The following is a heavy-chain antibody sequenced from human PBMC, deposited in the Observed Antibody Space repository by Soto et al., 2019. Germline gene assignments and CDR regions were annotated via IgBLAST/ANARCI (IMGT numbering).Heavy chain of an antibody. CDR3: TKDRQYRSSWYSWFGT. D-gene: IGHD6-13*01. Sequence: QVQLVESGGGVVQPGRSLRLSCAASGFTFSSYGMHWVRQAPGKGLEWVAVIAYDGTNKYYTDSVKGRFTICRDNSDNTLYLQINSLRAEDTAVYYCTKDRQYRSSWYSWFGTWGQGTLVTVSS. V-gene: IGHV3-30*18. CDR2: IAYDGTNK. CDR1: GFTFSSYG. J-gene: IGHJ5*02.